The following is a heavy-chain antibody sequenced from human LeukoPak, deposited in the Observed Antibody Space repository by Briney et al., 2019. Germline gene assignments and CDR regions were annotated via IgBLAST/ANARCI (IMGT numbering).Heavy chain of an antibody. Sequence: ASVKVSCKASGGTFNSYAISWVRQAPGQGLEWMGGIIPIFGTANYAQRFQGRVTITADESTSTAYMELSSLSSEDTAIYYCAKTGIAADKDVFDIWGQGTMVTVCS. J-gene: IGHJ3*02. CDR3: AKTGIAADKDVFDI. D-gene: IGHD6-13*01. CDR2: IIPIFGTA. V-gene: IGHV1-69*13. CDR1: GGTFNSYA.